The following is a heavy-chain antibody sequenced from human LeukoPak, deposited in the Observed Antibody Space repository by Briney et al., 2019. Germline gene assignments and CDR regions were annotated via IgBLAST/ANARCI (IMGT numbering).Heavy chain of an antibody. CDR3: ATEIIAVANNWFDP. J-gene: IGHJ5*02. CDR2: FDPEDGET. V-gene: IGHV1-24*01. D-gene: IGHD6-19*01. Sequence: ASVKASCKVSGYTLTELSMHWVRQAPGKGLEWMGGFDPEDGETIYAQKFQGRVTMTEDTSTDTAYMELSSLRSEDTAVYYCATEIIAVANNWFDPWGQGTLVTVSS. CDR1: GYTLTELS.